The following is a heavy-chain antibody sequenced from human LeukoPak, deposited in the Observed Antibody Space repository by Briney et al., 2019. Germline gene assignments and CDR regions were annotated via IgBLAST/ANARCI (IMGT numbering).Heavy chain of an antibody. D-gene: IGHD5-18*01. CDR2: FDPEDGET. CDR1: GYTLTELS. J-gene: IGHJ4*02. Sequence: ASVKVSCKVSGYTLTELSMHWVRQAPGKGLEWMGGFDPEDGETIYAQKFQGRVTMTEDTSTDTAYMELSSLRSEDTAVYYCATTDTAMARGVYWGQGTLVTVSS. V-gene: IGHV1-24*01. CDR3: ATTDTAMARGVY.